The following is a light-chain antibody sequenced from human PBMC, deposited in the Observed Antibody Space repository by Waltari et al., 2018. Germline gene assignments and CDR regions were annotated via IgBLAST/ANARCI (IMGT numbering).Light chain of an antibody. CDR1: NSDIGGYDY. CDR2: DVS. Sequence: QSALTQPASVSGSPGQSITISCTGTNSDIGGYDYVSWYQQHPGKAPKLMIYDVSKRPSGVSNRFSGSKSGNTASLTISGLQAEDEADYYCSSYTTSSTWLFGGGTKLTVL. CDR3: SSYTTSSTWL. J-gene: IGLJ2*01. V-gene: IGLV2-14*03.